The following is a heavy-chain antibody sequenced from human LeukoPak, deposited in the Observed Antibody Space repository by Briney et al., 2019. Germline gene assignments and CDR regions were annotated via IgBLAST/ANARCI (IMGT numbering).Heavy chain of an antibody. Sequence: GASVKVSCKASGYTFTSYDINWVRQATGQGLEWMGWMNPNSGNTGYAQKFQGRVTMTRDTSTSTVYMELSSLRSEDTAVYYCARGLDADDAFDIWGQGTMVTVSS. V-gene: IGHV1-8*02. CDR2: MNPNSGNT. J-gene: IGHJ3*02. CDR1: GYTFTSYD. CDR3: ARGLDADDAFDI.